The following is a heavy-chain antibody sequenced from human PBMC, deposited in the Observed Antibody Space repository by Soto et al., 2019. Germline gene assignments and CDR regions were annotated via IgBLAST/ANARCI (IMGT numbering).Heavy chain of an antibody. D-gene: IGHD1-20*01. CDR1: GFTFSSYG. CDR3: AKDRITGTSYYYYYGMDV. Sequence: GGSLRLSCAASGFTFSSYGMHWVRQAPGKGLEWVAVISYDGSNKYYADSVKGRFTISRDNSKNTLYLQMNSLRAEDTAVYYCAKDRITGTSYYYYYGMDVWGQGTTVTVSS. V-gene: IGHV3-30*18. CDR2: ISYDGSNK. J-gene: IGHJ6*02.